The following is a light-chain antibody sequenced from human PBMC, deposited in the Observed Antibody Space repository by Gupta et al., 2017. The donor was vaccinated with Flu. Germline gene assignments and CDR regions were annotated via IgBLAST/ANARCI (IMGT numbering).Light chain of an antibody. J-gene: IGLJ1*01. V-gene: IGLV2-14*01. CDR2: EVS. CDR1: SSDVGGYNY. Sequence: QPALPQPPSVSGSPGQSLTIPCPGTSSDVGGYNYVSWYQQHPGKAPKLMIYEVSNRPSGVSNRFSGSKSGNTASLTISGLQAEDEADYYCSSYTSSSLYVFGTGTKVTVL. CDR3: SSYTSSSLYV.